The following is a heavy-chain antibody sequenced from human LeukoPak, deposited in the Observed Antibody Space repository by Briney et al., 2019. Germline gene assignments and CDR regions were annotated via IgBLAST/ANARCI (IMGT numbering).Heavy chain of an antibody. Sequence: GASVKVSCKASGYTFTSYDINWVRQATGQGLEWMGWMNPNSGNTGYAQKFQGRVTMTRNTSISTAYMELGRLRSDDTAVYYCARDENYYFDYWGQGTLVTVSS. D-gene: IGHD1-7*01. CDR1: GYTFTSYD. CDR3: ARDENYYFDY. CDR2: MNPNSGNT. J-gene: IGHJ4*02. V-gene: IGHV1-8*01.